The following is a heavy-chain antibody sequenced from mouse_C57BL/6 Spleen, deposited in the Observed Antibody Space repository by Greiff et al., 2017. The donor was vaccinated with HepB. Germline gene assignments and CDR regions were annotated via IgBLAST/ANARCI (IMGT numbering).Heavy chain of an antibody. Sequence: VQLQQSGAELVRPGASVKLSCTASGFNIKDDYMHWVKQRPEQGLEWIGWIDPENGDTEYASKFQGKATITADTSSNTAYLQLSSLTSEDTAVYYCTTLTGPWYFDVWGTGTTVTVSS. CDR3: TTLTGPWYFDV. CDR1: GFNIKDDY. J-gene: IGHJ1*03. V-gene: IGHV14-4*01. D-gene: IGHD4-1*01. CDR2: IDPENGDT.